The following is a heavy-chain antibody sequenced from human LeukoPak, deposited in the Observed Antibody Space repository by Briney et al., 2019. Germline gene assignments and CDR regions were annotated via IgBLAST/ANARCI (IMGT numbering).Heavy chain of an antibody. J-gene: IGHJ4*02. CDR2: ISNSGTTI. V-gene: IGHV3-11*01. Sequence: GGSLRLSCAASGFTFNTYAMSWVRQAPGKGLEWASYISNSGTTIYYADSVKGRFTISRDNAKNSLYLQMNSLRAEDTAVYYCARDKDDDYGGTTYDSWGQGTLVTVTS. CDR1: GFTFNTYA. D-gene: IGHD4-17*01. CDR3: ARDKDDDYGGTTYDS.